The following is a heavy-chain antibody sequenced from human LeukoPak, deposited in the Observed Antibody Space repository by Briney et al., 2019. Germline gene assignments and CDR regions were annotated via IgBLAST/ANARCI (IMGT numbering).Heavy chain of an antibody. D-gene: IGHD2-2*02. CDR2: IKQDGSEK. CDR1: GFTFSSYW. V-gene: IGHV3-7*01. CDR3: ARDCSSTSCYRYYMDV. J-gene: IGHJ6*03. Sequence: GGSLRLSCAASGFTFSSYWMSWVRQAPGKGLEWVANIKQDGSEKYYVDSVKGRFTISRDNAKNSLYLQMNSLRAEDTAVYYCARDCSSTSCYRYYMDVWGKGTTVTISS.